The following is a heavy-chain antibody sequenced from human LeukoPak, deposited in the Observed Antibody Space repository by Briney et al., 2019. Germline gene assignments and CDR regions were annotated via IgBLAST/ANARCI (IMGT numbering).Heavy chain of an antibody. CDR1: GFTFSSYA. CDR2: ISYDGSNK. Sequence: GRSLRLSCAASGFTFSSYAMHWVRQAPGKGLEWVAVISYDGSNKYYADSVKGRFTISRDNSKNTLYLQMNSLGAEDTAVYYCARDSYKAAAGRGSFDYWGQGTLVTVSS. J-gene: IGHJ4*02. CDR3: ARDSYKAAAGRGSFDY. V-gene: IGHV3-30*04. D-gene: IGHD6-13*01.